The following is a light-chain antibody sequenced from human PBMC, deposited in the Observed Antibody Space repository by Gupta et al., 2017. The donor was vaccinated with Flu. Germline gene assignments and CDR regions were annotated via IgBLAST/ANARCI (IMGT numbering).Light chain of an antibody. J-gene: IGKJ2*01. V-gene: IGKV1-5*03. CDR1: QSIGSY. CDR3: QQYGDSPMYT. CDR2: RAS. Sequence: STLSASVGDRVTITCRASQSIGSYLAWYQQRPGRAPKLLIYRASTLESGVPSRFSGSRSGTEFTLTISALQPEDFATYYCQQYGDSPMYTFGQGTKLEIK.